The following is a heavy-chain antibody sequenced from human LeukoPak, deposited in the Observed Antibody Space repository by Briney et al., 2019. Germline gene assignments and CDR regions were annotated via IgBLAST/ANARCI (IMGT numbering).Heavy chain of an antibody. CDR2: IIPIFGTA. V-gene: IGHV1-69*01. Sequence: ASAKVSCKASGGTFSSYAISWVRQAPGQGLEWMGGIIPIFGTADYAQKFQGRVTITADESTSTAYMELSSLRSEDTAVYYCARGLELSRSWFDPWGQGTLVTVSS. CDR1: GGTFSSYA. J-gene: IGHJ5*02. D-gene: IGHD1-7*01. CDR3: ARGLELSRSWFDP.